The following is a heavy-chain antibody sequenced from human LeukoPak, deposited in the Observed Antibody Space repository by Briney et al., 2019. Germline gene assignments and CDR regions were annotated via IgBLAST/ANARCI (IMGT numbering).Heavy chain of an antibody. V-gene: IGHV4-34*01. Sequence: GSLRLSCAASGFTFSSYSMNWVRQPPGKGLEWIGEINHSGSTNYNPSLKSRVTISVDTSKNQFSLKLSSVTAADTAVYYCARLAQDGYLLHDAFDIWGQGTMVTVSS. CDR1: GFTFSSYS. CDR3: ARLAQDGYLLHDAFDI. J-gene: IGHJ3*02. CDR2: INHSGST. D-gene: IGHD5-24*01.